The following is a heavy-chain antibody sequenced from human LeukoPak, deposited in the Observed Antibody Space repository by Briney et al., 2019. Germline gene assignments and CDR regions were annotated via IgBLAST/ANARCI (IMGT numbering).Heavy chain of an antibody. D-gene: IGHD2-15*01. CDR1: GFTFSSYA. CDR2: ISYDGSNK. Sequence: GGSLRLSCAASGFTFSSYAMHWVRQAPGKGLEWVAVISYDGSNKYYADSVKGRFTISRDNSKNTLYLQMNSLRAEDTAVYYCARDSEILRGAFDIRGQGTMVTVSS. V-gene: IGHV3-30-3*01. J-gene: IGHJ3*02. CDR3: ARDSEILRGAFDI.